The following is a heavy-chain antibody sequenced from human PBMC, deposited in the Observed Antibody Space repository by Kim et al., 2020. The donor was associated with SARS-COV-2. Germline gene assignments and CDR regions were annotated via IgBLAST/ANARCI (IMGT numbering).Heavy chain of an antibody. Sequence: YYSGGTNYNPTLKSRVTISVDTAKNQFSLKLSSVTAADTAVYYCARGVDYWGQGTLVTVSS. V-gene: IGHV4-59*09. CDR3: ARGVDY. CDR2: YYSGGT. J-gene: IGHJ4*02.